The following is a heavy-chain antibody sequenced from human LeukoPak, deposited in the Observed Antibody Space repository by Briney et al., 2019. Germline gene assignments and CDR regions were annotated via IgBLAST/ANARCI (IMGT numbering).Heavy chain of an antibody. CDR2: INSDGSST. Sequence: GGSLRLSCAASGFTFSSYAMSWVRQAPGKGLVWVSRINSDGSSTSYADSVKGRFTISRDNAKNTLYLQMNSLRAEDTAVYYCARATYDILTGYYDAFDIWGQGTMVTVSS. V-gene: IGHV3-74*01. CDR3: ARATYDILTGYYDAFDI. D-gene: IGHD3-9*01. J-gene: IGHJ3*02. CDR1: GFTFSSYA.